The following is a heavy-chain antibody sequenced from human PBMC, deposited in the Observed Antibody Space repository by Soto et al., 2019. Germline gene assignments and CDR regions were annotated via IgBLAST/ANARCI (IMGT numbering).Heavy chain of an antibody. CDR1: GGSISSSSYY. Sequence: PSETLSLTCTVSGGSISSSSYYWGWIRQPPGKGLEWIGSIYYSGSTYYNPSLKSRVTISVDTSKNQFSLKLSSVTAADTAVYYCARHINTIFGVVITDLNWSDPWGQGTLVTVSS. J-gene: IGHJ5*02. CDR3: ARHINTIFGVVITDLNWSDP. CDR2: IYYSGST. V-gene: IGHV4-39*01. D-gene: IGHD3-3*01.